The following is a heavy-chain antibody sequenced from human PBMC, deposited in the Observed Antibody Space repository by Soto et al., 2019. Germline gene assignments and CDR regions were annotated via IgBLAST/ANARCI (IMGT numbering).Heavy chain of an antibody. CDR3: AKGGVYYDSSGYYEAPYYYYYGMDV. CDR2: ISGSGGST. V-gene: IGHV3-23*01. J-gene: IGHJ6*02. Sequence: GGSLRLSCAASGFTFSSYAMSWVRQAPGKGLEWVSAISGSGGSTYYADSVKGRFTISRDNSKNTLYLQMNSLRAEDTAVYYCAKGGVYYDSSGYYEAPYYYYYGMDVWGQGTTVTVS. D-gene: IGHD3-22*01. CDR1: GFTFSSYA.